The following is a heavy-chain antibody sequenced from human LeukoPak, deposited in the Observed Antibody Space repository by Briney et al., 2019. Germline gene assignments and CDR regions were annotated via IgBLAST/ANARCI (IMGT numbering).Heavy chain of an antibody. CDR2: INPSGGST. CDR1: GYTFTSYY. D-gene: IGHD6-13*01. CDR3: ARVPVYSSSWYWEYYYYMDV. J-gene: IGHJ6*03. V-gene: IGHV1-46*01. Sequence: ASVKVSCKASGYTFTSYYMHWVRQAPGQGLEWMGIINPSGGSTSYAQKFQGRVTMTRDTSTSTVYMELSSLRSDDTAVYYCARVPVYSSSWYWEYYYYMDVWGKGTTVTVSS.